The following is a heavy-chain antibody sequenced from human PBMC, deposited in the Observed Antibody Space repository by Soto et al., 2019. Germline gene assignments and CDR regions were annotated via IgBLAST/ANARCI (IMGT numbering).Heavy chain of an antibody. CDR3: TRDQGGSYDSWFDP. D-gene: IGHD1-26*01. V-gene: IGHV3-21*06. CDR1: FCMYS. CDR2: ISSGSDFI. Sequence: PGGALRLSCNFFFCMYSVGWGRPAPGKGLEWVASISSGSDFIKYADSVKGRFTISRDNTKNSVSLQMSSLRVEDTAMYYCTRDQGGSYDSWFDPWGRGTLVTVSS. J-gene: IGHJ5*02.